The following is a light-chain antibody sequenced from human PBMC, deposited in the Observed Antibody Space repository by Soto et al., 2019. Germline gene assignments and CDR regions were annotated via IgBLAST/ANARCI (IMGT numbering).Light chain of an antibody. CDR2: GTS. J-gene: IGKJ5*01. V-gene: IGKV3-20*01. Sequence: VLTQSPGTLSLSQGERATLPCRAGQSVKSSYLAWYQHKPGQAPRLLIYGTSSRATGIPDRFSGSGSGTEFTLTISRLEPEDFAVYYCQQYGSSITFGQGTRLEIK. CDR1: QSVKSSY. CDR3: QQYGSSIT.